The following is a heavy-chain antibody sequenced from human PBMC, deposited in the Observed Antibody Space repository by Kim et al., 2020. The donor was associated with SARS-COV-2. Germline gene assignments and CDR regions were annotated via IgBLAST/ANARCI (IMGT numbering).Heavy chain of an antibody. Sequence: SETLSLTCTVSGGSVSSGSYYWSWIRQPPGKGLEWIGYIYYSGSTNYNPSLKSRVTISVDTSKNQFSLKLSSVTAADTAVYYCARDRYSNGPIYYYYGM. D-gene: IGHD4-4*01. CDR2: IYYSGST. V-gene: IGHV4-61*01. CDR1: GGSVSSGSYY. J-gene: IGHJ6*01. CDR3: ARDRYSNGPIYYYYGM.